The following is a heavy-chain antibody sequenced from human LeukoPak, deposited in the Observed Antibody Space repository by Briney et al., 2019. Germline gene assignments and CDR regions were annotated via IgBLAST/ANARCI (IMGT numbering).Heavy chain of an antibody. Sequence: GASVTVSCKASGYTFTAYYIHWVRQAPGQGLEWLGWIDPNSGGTTYSQRFQGRVTMTTDTSSSTAYMELRSLGSDDTAVYYCARNRDHVNDNWGQGTLVTVS. CDR3: ARNRDHVNDN. CDR2: IDPNSGGT. CDR1: GYTFTAYY. J-gene: IGHJ4*02. V-gene: IGHV1-2*02. D-gene: IGHD1-14*01.